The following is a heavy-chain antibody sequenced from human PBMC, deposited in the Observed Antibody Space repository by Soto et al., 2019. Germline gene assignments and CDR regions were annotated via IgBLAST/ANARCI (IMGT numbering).Heavy chain of an antibody. CDR2: INPDNGNT. CDR3: ARDILSVGPRANDAFDV. Sequence: QVQLVQSGAEVRKPGASVNISCRASGFSFSDNLINWVRQAPGQSLEWMGWINPDNGNTRSSQTFKGRVTISRHSSASIAYVEVSDLTAEDTAVYYCARDILSVGPRANDAFDVWGQGTMVTVSS. CDR1: GFSFSDNL. V-gene: IGHV1-3*01. D-gene: IGHD2-8*02. J-gene: IGHJ3*01.